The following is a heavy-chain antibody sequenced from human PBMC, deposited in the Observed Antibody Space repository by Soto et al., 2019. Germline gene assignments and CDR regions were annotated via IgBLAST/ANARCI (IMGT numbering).Heavy chain of an antibody. Sequence: VQLVQSGVEVKKPGASVKVSCKASGYTFTSHGISWVRQAPGQGLEWMGWINTYNGNTNYAQKVQGRVTMTTETSTSTAYMELRSLSSDDTAVYYSALNLLSSTSSTVSFDIWGQGTMITVSS. J-gene: IGHJ3*02. CDR2: INTYNGNT. CDR3: ALNLLSSTSSTVSFDI. CDR1: GYTFTSHG. V-gene: IGHV1-18*01. D-gene: IGHD2-2*01.